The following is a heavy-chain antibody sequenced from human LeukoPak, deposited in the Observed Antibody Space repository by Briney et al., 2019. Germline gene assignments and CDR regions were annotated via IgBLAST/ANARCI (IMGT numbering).Heavy chain of an antibody. CDR1: GGSISSYY. Sequence: SETLSLTCTVSGGSISSYYWSWIRQPAGKGLEWIGRTYTSGSTNYNPSLKSRVTMSVDTSKNQFSLKLSSVTAADTAVYYCARDMLGYSYGSQAFDIWGQGTMVTVSS. V-gene: IGHV4-4*07. J-gene: IGHJ3*02. CDR2: TYTSGST. D-gene: IGHD5-18*01. CDR3: ARDMLGYSYGSQAFDI.